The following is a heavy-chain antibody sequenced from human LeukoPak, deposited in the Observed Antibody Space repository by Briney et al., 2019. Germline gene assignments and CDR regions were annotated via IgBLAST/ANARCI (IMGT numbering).Heavy chain of an antibody. CDR2: IYYSGST. D-gene: IGHD5-24*01. V-gene: IGHV4-31*03. J-gene: IGHJ4*02. Sequence: SETLSLTCTVSGGSISSGGYSWSWIRQHPGKGLEWIGYIYYSGSTYYNPSLKSRVTISVDASKNQFSLKLSSVTAADTAVYYCARDAGSDPHGLDYWGQGTLVTVSP. CDR3: ARDAGSDPHGLDY. CDR1: GGSISSGGYS.